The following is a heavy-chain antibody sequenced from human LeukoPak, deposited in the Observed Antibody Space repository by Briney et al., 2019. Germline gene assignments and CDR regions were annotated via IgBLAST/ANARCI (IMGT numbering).Heavy chain of an antibody. CDR1: GFTFSGYS. Sequence: GGSLRLSCAASGFTFSGYSMSWVRQAPGKGLEWVSAISGSGGSTYYADSVKGRFTISRDNSKNTLYLQMNSLRAEDTAVYYCVEPAYYYDSSGYYPRGYYYGMDVWGQGTTVTVSS. CDR3: VEPAYYYDSSGYYPRGYYYGMDV. D-gene: IGHD3-22*01. V-gene: IGHV3-23*01. CDR2: ISGSGGST. J-gene: IGHJ6*02.